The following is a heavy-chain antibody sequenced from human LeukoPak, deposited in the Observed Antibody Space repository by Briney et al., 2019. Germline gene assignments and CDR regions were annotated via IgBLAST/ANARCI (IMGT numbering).Heavy chain of an antibody. Sequence: HPGGSLRLSCAASGFTFSSNWMHWVRQAPGKGLVWVSRINEDGSTTNYADSVKGRSTIFRDNAKNTLYLQMNSLRAEDTAVYYCARDVVGSSNNGMDVWGQGTTVTVSS. V-gene: IGHV3-74*01. CDR1: GFTFSSNW. CDR2: INEDGSTT. D-gene: IGHD6-13*01. J-gene: IGHJ6*02. CDR3: ARDVVGSSNNGMDV.